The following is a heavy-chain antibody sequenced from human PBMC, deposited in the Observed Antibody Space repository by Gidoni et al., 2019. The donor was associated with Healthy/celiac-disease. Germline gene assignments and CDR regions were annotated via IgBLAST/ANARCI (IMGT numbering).Heavy chain of an antibody. CDR3: AKGLTYCSSTSCYFPWI. Sequence: EVQLLEYGGGLVQPGGSLRLSCAASGFTFSSYAMSWVRQAPGKGLGWVSAISGSGGSTYYADSVKGRFTISRDNSKNTLYLQMNSLRAEDTAVYYCAKGLTYCSSTSCYFPWIWGQGTLVTVSS. D-gene: IGHD2-2*01. CDR2: ISGSGGST. CDR1: GFTFSSYA. J-gene: IGHJ4*02. V-gene: IGHV3-23*01.